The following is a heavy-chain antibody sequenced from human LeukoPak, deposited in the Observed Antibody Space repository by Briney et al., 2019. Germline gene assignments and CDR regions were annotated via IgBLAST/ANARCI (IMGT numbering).Heavy chain of an antibody. CDR3: ARGRRTFDY. Sequence: GGSLRLSCAASGFTFSSYAMNWVRQAPGKGLEWVSYISGSGSTIFYTDSLKGRFTISRDNAKNSLYLQMNSLRAEDTAVYYCARGRRTFDYWGQGTLVTVSS. CDR1: GFTFSSYA. V-gene: IGHV3-48*04. CDR2: ISGSGSTI. J-gene: IGHJ4*02.